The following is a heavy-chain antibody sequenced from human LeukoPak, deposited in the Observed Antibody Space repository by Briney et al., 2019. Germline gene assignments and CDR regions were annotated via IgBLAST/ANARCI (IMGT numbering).Heavy chain of an antibody. V-gene: IGHV5-51*01. CDR1: GYSFTSYW. J-gene: IGHJ4*02. CDR2: IYPGDSDT. Sequence: GESLKISCKGSGYSFTSYWIGWVRQMPGKGLEWMGIIYPGDSDTRYSPSFQGQVTISADKSISTAYLQWSSLKASDTAMYYCARLHPELERWLGFHGYWGQGTLVTVSS. CDR3: ARLHPELERWLGFHGY. D-gene: IGHD1-1*01.